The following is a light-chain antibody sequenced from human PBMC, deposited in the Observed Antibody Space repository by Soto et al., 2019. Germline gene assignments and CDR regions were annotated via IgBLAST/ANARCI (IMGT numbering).Light chain of an antibody. J-gene: IGKJ1*01. CDR3: QQYTNTNNPWM. Sequence: DIQVTQSPPTLSASVXDRVTHTCRASQTISTWMAWYQQKPGKAPKLLVYDASTLQSGVASRFSGSGSGTEFTLIISGLQPDDSATYYCQQYTNTNNPWMFGQGTKVDIK. V-gene: IGKV1-5*01. CDR2: DAS. CDR1: QTISTW.